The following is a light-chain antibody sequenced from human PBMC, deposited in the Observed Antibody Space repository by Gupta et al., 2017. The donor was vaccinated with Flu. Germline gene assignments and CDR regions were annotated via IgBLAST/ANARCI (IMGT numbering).Light chain of an antibody. CDR2: GDS. Sequence: QSVVTQSPSTSGTPGQRVTISCSGSNPNIGTNTVTWFQQFPGTAPKLIIYGDSQRPSGVPDRFSGSRSGTSASLAISGLQPEDEADYFCAMWDDSLNGWVFGGGTKLTVL. CDR3: AMWDDSLNGWV. CDR1: NPNIGTNT. J-gene: IGLJ3*02. V-gene: IGLV1-44*01.